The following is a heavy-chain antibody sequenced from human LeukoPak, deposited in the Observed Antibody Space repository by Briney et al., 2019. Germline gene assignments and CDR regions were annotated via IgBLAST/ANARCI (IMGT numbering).Heavy chain of an antibody. CDR3: ARGQYCSSTSCYPGGDY. CDR1: GYTFTSYG. Sequence: ASVKVSCKASGYTFTSYGISWVRQAPGQGLEWMGWISAYNGNTNYAQKLQGRVTMTTDTSTSTAYMELRSLRSDDTAVYYCARGQYCSSTSCYPGGDYWGQGTLVTVSS. V-gene: IGHV1-18*01. D-gene: IGHD2-2*01. J-gene: IGHJ4*02. CDR2: ISAYNGNT.